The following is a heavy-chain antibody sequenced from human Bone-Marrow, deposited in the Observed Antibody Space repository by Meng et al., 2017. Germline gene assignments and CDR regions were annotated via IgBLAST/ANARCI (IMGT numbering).Heavy chain of an antibody. D-gene: IGHD6-13*01. CDR1: GFTFSSYA. CDR3: AREPAAAGVDY. Sequence: LSLTCAASGFTFSSYAMHWVRQAPGKGLEWVAVISYDGSNKYYADSVKGRFTISRDNSKNTLYRQTNSLRAEDTAVYYCAREPAAAGVDYWGQGTLVTVSS. V-gene: IGHV3-30*01. J-gene: IGHJ4*02. CDR2: ISYDGSNK.